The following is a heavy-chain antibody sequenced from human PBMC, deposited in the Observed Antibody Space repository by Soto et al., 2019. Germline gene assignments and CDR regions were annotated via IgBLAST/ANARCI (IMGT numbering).Heavy chain of an antibody. D-gene: IGHD3-22*01. CDR1: GFSVTTSGVG. V-gene: IGHV2-5*02. J-gene: IGHJ5*01. Sequence: QITLKESGPTLVKPTQTLTLTCPFSGFSVTTSGVGVAWIRQPPGKALEWLALIYWDDDKRYSPSLESKLTITNGTSKHQVVLTRTNMDPVDTATYYCAHRPLPYYTDTGGYLNRLDSWGQGILVTVSS. CDR2: IYWDDDK. CDR3: AHRPLPYYTDTGGYLNRLDS.